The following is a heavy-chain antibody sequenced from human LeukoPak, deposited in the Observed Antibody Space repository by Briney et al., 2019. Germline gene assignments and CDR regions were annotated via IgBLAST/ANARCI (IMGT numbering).Heavy chain of an antibody. D-gene: IGHD6-6*01. V-gene: IGHV3-30*02. CDR2: IRHDGSNK. CDR3: AKDLSSSSELYYYYMDV. Sequence: PGGSLRLSCAASGFTFSSYGMHWVRQAPGRGLEWVAFIRHDGSNKYYADSVKGRFTISRDNSKNTLYLQMNSLRAEDTAVYYCAKDLSSSSELYYYYMDVWGKGATVIVSS. CDR1: GFTFSSYG. J-gene: IGHJ6*03.